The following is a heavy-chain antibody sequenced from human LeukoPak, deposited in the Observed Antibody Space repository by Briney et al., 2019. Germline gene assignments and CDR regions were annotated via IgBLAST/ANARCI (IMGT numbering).Heavy chain of an antibody. J-gene: IGHJ6*02. CDR1: GGSFSGYY. CDR3: AGGTAAAGGSGMDV. V-gene: IGHV4-34*01. CDR2: INHSGST. D-gene: IGHD6-13*01. Sequence: SETLSLTCAVYGGSFSGYYWSWIRQPPGKGLEWIGEINHSGSTNYNPSLKSRVTISVDTSKNQFSLKLSSVTAADTAAYYCAGGTAAAGGSGMDVWGQGTTVTVSS.